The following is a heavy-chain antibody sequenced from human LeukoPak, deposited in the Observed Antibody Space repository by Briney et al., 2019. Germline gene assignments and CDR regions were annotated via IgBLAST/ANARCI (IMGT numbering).Heavy chain of an antibody. J-gene: IGHJ4*02. CDR3: AREMGEIVGAENFDY. Sequence: SVKDSCKPSGGTFSSYAISWVRQAPGQRLEWMGGIIPIFGTANYAQKFQGRVTITADESTSAAYMDLSALTSGPAAVYYCAREMGEIVGAENFDYWGQGTLVTVSS. V-gene: IGHV1-69*13. CDR1: GGTFSSYA. D-gene: IGHD1-26*01. CDR2: IIPIFGTA.